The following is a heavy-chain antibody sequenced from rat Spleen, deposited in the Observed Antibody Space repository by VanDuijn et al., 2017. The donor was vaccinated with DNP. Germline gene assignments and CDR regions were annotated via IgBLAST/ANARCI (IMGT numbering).Heavy chain of an antibody. J-gene: IGHJ4*01. CDR1: GYSITSSYS. CDR3: ARWPGYNPPYAMDA. D-gene: IGHD1-4*01. Sequence: EVQLQESGPGLVKPSQSLSLTCSVTGYSITSSYSWSWIRKFPGNKLEWMGSVNSAGTTNYNPSLKSRISITRDTSKNQLFLQVNSVTTEDTATYYCARWPGYNPPYAMDAWGQGTSVTVSS. CDR2: VNSAGTT. V-gene: IGHV3-3*01.